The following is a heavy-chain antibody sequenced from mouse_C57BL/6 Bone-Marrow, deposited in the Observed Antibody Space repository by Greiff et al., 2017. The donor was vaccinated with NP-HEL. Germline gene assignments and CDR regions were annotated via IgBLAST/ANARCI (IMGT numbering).Heavy chain of an antibody. CDR2: IDPSDSYT. Sequence: VQLQQPGAELVMPGASVKLSCKASGYTFTSYWMHWVKQRPGQGLEWIGEIDPSDSYTNYNQKFKGKSTLTVDKSSSPAYMQLSILTSKYSAVYYCAREGDYYGSSYIYAMDYWGQGTSVTVSS. J-gene: IGHJ4*01. CDR1: GYTFTSYW. D-gene: IGHD1-1*01. V-gene: IGHV1-69*01. CDR3: AREGDYYGSSYIYAMDY.